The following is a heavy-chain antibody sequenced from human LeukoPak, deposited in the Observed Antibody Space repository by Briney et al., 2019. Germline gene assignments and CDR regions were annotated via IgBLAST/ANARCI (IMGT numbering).Heavy chain of an antibody. CDR1: GFTFSSYA. V-gene: IGHV3-23*01. D-gene: IGHD6-19*01. J-gene: IGHJ3*02. Sequence: GGSERLSCAASGFTFSSYAMSWVRQAPGKGLQWVSAISSSGGSTYYADSVKGRFTISRGNSKNTLYLQMNSLRAEDTAVYYCAKGYSSGWLDAFDICGQGAIFSASS. CDR3: AKGYSSGWLDAFDI. CDR2: ISSSGGST.